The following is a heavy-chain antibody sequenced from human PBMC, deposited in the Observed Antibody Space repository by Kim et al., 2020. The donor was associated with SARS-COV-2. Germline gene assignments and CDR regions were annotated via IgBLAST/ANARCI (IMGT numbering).Heavy chain of an antibody. V-gene: IGHV5-51*01. J-gene: IGHJ6*02. CDR2: IYPGDSDT. CDR3: ARSPESPATWYYGMDV. CDR1: GYSFTSYW. Sequence: GESLKISCKGSGYSFTSYWIDWVRQMPGKGLECMGIIYPGDSDTRYSPSFQGQVTISADKSISTAYLQWSSLKASDTAMYYCARSPESPATWYYGMDVWGQGTTVTVSS.